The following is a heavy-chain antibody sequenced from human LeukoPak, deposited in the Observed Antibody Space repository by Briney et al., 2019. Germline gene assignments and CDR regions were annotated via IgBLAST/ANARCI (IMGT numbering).Heavy chain of an antibody. CDR3: AKDANYFDSGSYLIPFDF. CDR2: ISGNGVGT. CDR1: GFTFSRNA. V-gene: IGHV3-23*01. D-gene: IGHD3-22*01. Sequence: GGSLRLSCAASGFTFSRNAMNWVRQAPGKGLEWVASISGNGVGTYYADSVKGRFNISRDNSKNTLYLQMNSLRTEGTAVYHCAKDANYFDSGSYLIPFDFWGQGTLVTVSS. J-gene: IGHJ4*02.